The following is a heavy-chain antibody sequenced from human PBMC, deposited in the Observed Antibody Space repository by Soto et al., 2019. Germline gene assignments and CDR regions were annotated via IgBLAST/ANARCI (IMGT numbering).Heavy chain of an antibody. CDR3: EREMITFGGVQRWFDP. V-gene: IGHV3-21*01. CDR2: ISSSSSYI. D-gene: IGHD3-16*01. Sequence: EVQLVESGGGLVKPGGSLRLSCAASGFTFSSYSMNWVRQAPGKGLEWVSSISSSSSYIYYADSVKGRFTISRDNAKNSLYLQMNRLRAEDTAVYYCEREMITFGGVQRWFDPWGQGTLVTVSS. J-gene: IGHJ5*02. CDR1: GFTFSSYS.